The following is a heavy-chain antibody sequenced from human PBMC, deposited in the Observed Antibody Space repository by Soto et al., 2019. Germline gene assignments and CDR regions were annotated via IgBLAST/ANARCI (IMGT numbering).Heavy chain of an antibody. CDR1: GYSFTSYW. Sequence: PGESLKISCKGSGYSFTSYWSGWVRQMPGKGLEWMGIIYPGDSDTRYSPSFQGQVTISADKSISTAYLQWSSLKASDTAMYYCARLSNSWLEAFDIWGQGTMVTVSS. CDR2: IYPGDSDT. V-gene: IGHV5-51*01. D-gene: IGHD6-13*01. CDR3: ARLSNSWLEAFDI. J-gene: IGHJ3*02.